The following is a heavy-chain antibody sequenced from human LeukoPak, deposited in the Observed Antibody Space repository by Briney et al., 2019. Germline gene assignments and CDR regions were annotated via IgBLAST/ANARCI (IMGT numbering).Heavy chain of an antibody. V-gene: IGHV4-34*01. CDR1: GESFSGYY. J-gene: IGHJ4*02. CDR3: ARKSRGSTIFGVPTIPHFDY. CDR2: INHSGST. D-gene: IGHD3-3*01. Sequence: KPSETLSLTCAVYGESFSGYYWSWIRQPPGKGLEWIGEINHSGSTNYNPSLKSRVTISVDTSKNQFSLKLSSVTAADTAVYYCARKSRGSTIFGVPTIPHFDYWGQGTLVTVS.